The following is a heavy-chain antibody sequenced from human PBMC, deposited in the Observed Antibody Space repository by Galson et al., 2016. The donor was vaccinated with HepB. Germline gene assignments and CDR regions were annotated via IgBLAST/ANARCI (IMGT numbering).Heavy chain of an antibody. J-gene: IGHJ4*02. D-gene: IGHD3-22*01. CDR2: VLYNGYNT. CDR3: ARGFNYYDSCMIY. Sequence: SLRLSCAASGFTFSSYIMSWVRQAPGKRLEWVSTVLYNGYNTYYADSVKGRFTISRDNSKNTLYLQMNNLRAEDTAIYYCARGFNYYDSCMIYWGQGTQVTVSS. CDR1: GFTFSSYI. V-gene: IGHV3-23*01.